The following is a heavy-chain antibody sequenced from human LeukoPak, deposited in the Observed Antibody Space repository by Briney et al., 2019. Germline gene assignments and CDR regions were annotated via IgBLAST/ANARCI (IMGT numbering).Heavy chain of an antibody. D-gene: IGHD3-22*01. CDR2: ISAYNGNT. Sequence: ASVKVSCKASGYTFTSYGISWVRQATGQGLGWMGWISAYNGNTNYAQKLQGRVTMTTDTSTSTAYMELRSLRSDDTAVYYCARDMGPYDSVNWFDLWGQGTLVTVSS. CDR3: ARDMGPYDSVNWFDL. V-gene: IGHV1-18*01. J-gene: IGHJ5*02. CDR1: GYTFTSYG.